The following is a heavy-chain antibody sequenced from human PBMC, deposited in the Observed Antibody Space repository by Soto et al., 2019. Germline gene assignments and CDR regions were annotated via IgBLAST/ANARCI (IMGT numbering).Heavy chain of an antibody. CDR3: ARGWFRVWGVMVY. CDR2: MNPNRGNT. CDR1: GYTFTSYD. Sequence: QVQLVQSGAEVKKPGASVKVSCKASGYTFTSYDINWVRQATGQGLEWSGWMNPNRGNTGHAQKVQGRVTMTSNTAISTAYMELISLRSDDMAVYYCARGWFRVWGVMVYWCQGTLVTVSS. V-gene: IGHV1-8*01. D-gene: IGHD3-10*01. J-gene: IGHJ4*02.